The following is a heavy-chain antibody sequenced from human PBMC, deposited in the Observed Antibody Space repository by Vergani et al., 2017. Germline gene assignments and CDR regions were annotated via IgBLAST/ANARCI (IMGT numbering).Heavy chain of an antibody. Sequence: QLQPQESGPGLVKPSETLSLTCTVSGGSISSSSYYWGWIRQPPGKGLEWIGSIYYSGSTYYNPSLKSRVTISVDTSKNQFSLKLSSVTAADTAVYYCARLNLMDSSGYRYWGQGTLVTVSS. CDR2: IYYSGST. J-gene: IGHJ4*02. V-gene: IGHV4-39*01. D-gene: IGHD3-22*01. CDR3: ARLNLMDSSGYRY. CDR1: GGSISSSSYY.